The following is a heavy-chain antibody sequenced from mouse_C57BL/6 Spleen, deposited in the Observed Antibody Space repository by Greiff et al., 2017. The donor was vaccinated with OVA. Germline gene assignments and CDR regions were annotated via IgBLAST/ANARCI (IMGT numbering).Heavy chain of an antibody. D-gene: IGHD2-5*01. Sequence: VQLQQSGAELVKPGASVKLSCKASGYTFTEYTIHWVKQRSGQGLEWIGWFYPGSGSIKYNEKFKDKATLTADKSSSTVYMVLISLTSEDSAVYYYGRHEDEYSNYGWFAYWGKGTLVTVSS. V-gene: IGHV1-62-2*01. CDR1: GYTFTEYT. J-gene: IGHJ3*01. CDR2: FYPGSGSI. CDR3: GRHEDEYSNYGWFAY.